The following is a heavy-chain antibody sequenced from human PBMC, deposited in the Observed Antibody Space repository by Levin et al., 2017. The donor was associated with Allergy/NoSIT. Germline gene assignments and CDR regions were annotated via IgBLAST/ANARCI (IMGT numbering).Heavy chain of an antibody. CDR3: VRRHARSAVLGV. Sequence: GESLKISCKGSGYSFTSYWVGWVRQMPGKGLEWMGIIYPADSDTKYSPSFRGQVTISVDKSITPAYLQWRSLKASDTAIYYCVRRHARSAVLGVWGQGTMVAVSS. V-gene: IGHV5-51*01. CDR2: IYPADSDT. CDR1: GYSFTSYW. J-gene: IGHJ3*01. D-gene: IGHD2-8*02.